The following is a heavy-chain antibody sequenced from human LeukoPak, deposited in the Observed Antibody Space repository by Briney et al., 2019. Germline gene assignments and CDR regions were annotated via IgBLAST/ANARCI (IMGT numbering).Heavy chain of an antibody. J-gene: IGHJ4*02. D-gene: IGHD3-10*01. Sequence: PSETLSLTCSVFGGSISSYYWSWIRQPPGKGLEWVGYIHYTGITNYNPSLESRVTISVDTSKSQFSLNLSSVTAADTAVYYCVREDGAGSYYRSFDYWGQGIPVTVSS. CDR3: VREDGAGSYYRSFDY. CDR1: GGSISSYY. CDR2: IHYTGIT. V-gene: IGHV4-59*01.